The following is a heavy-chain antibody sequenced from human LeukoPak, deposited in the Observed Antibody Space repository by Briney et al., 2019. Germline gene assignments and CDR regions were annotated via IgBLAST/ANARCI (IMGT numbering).Heavy chain of an antibody. J-gene: IGHJ6*02. V-gene: IGHV3-13*04. Sequence: GGSLRLSCAASGFTFSSYDMHGVRQATGKGLEWVSAIGTAGDTYYPGSVKGRFTISRENAKNSLYLQMNSLRAGDTAVYYCARDWYYYGMDVWGQGTTVTVSS. CDR2: IGTAGDT. CDR1: GFTFSSYD. CDR3: ARDWYYYGMDV.